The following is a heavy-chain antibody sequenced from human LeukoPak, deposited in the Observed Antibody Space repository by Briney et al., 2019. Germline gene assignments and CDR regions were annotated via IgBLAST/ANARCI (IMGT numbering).Heavy chain of an antibody. CDR1: GFSFSSYA. CDR3: AKDQIYGDGGASDV. V-gene: IGHV3-23*01. CDR2: MSATAGSR. D-gene: IGHD4-17*01. Sequence: GGSLRLSCAASGFSFSSYAMSWVGQAPGRGLEWVSGMSATAGSRYYGDLVKGRFTISRDNSKNILYLQMNSLTAEDTAVYYCAKDQIYGDGGASDVWGQGTMVIVSS. J-gene: IGHJ3*01.